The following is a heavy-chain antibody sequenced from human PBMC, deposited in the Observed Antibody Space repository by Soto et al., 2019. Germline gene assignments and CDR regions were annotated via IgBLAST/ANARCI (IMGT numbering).Heavy chain of an antibody. Sequence: SETLSLTCTVSGGSISSSSYYWGWIRQPPGKGLEWIGSIYYSGSTYYNPSLKSRVTISVDTSKNQFSLKLSSVTAADTAVYYCARVDYYDSSGYYYYFDYWGQGTLVXVSS. J-gene: IGHJ4*02. CDR3: ARVDYYDSSGYYYYFDY. V-gene: IGHV4-39*01. D-gene: IGHD3-22*01. CDR1: GGSISSSSYY. CDR2: IYYSGST.